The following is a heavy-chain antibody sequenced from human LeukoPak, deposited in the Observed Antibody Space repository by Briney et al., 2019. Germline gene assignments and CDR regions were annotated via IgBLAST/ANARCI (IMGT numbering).Heavy chain of an antibody. Sequence: GGSLRLSCAASGFTFSSYAMSWVRQAPGKGLEWVSAISGSGGSTYYADSVKGRFTISRDNSKNTLYLQMNSLRAEDTAVYYCPNRYALTFGGVTNPWGQGTLVTVSS. V-gene: IGHV3-23*01. CDR2: ISGSGGST. J-gene: IGHJ5*02. D-gene: IGHD3-16*01. CDR3: PNRYALTFGGVTNP. CDR1: GFTFSSYA.